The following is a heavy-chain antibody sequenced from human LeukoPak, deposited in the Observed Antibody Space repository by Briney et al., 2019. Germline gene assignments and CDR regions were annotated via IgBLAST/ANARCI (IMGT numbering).Heavy chain of an antibody. CDR1: GFTFSSYW. Sequence: PGGSLRLSCVTSGFTFSSYWMVWVRQAPGKGLEWVAIIKQYGSEAYYLDSVEGRFTISRDNSKNTLYLQMNSLRAEDTAVYYCARAEAGGGDYWGQGTLVTVSS. J-gene: IGHJ4*02. V-gene: IGHV3-7*02. D-gene: IGHD3-16*01. CDR2: IKQYGSEA. CDR3: ARAEAGGGDY.